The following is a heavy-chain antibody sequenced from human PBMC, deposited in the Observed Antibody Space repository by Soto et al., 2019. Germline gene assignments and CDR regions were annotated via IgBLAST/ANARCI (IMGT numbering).Heavy chain of an antibody. D-gene: IGHD5-12*01. J-gene: IGHJ4*02. CDR1: GGSISSYY. V-gene: IGHV4-59*08. CDR2: SYYSGST. CDR3: ARLTRYSGSYLDY. Sequence: SETLSLTCTVSGGSISSYYWSWIRQPPGKGLEWIGYSYYSGSTNYNPSLKSRVTISVDTSKNQFSLKLSSVTAADTAVYYCARLTRYSGSYLDYWGQRTLVSVSS.